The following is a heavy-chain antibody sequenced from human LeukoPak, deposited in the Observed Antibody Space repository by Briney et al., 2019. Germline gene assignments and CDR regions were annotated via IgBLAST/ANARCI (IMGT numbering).Heavy chain of an antibody. J-gene: IGHJ4*02. CDR3: ARRYDTSGYYYFDY. V-gene: IGHV4-38-2*01. Sequence: SETLSLTCAVSGYSISGGYYWGWIRQPPGKGLEWIGNIYHSGTTYYNPSLKSRVTISVDTSKNQFSLKLNSVTAADTAVYYCARRYDTSGYYYFDYWGQGTLVTVSS. CDR1: GYSISGGYY. D-gene: IGHD3-22*01. CDR2: IYHSGTT.